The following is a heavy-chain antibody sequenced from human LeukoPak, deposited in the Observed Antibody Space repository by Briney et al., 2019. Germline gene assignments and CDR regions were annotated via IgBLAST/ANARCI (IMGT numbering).Heavy chain of an antibody. CDR3: ARDVGYRSWFDP. Sequence: GGSLRLSCAASGFTFSSYAMHWVRQAPGKGLEWVAVISYDGSNKYYADSVKGRFTISRDNSKNTLYLQMNNLGAGDTAVYYCARDVGYRSWFDPWGQGTLVTVSS. CDR1: GFTFSSYA. J-gene: IGHJ5*02. V-gene: IGHV3-30*04. D-gene: IGHD5-18*01. CDR2: ISYDGSNK.